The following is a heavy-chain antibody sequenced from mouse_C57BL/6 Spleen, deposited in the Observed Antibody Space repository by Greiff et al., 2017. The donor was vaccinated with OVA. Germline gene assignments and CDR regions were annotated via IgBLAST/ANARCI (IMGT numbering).Heavy chain of an antibody. V-gene: IGHV5-17*01. J-gene: IGHJ3*01. CDR1: GFTFSDYG. Sequence: EVQLVESGGGLVKPGGSLKLSCAASGFTFSDYGMHWVRQAPETGLEWVAYISRGSSTIYYADTAKGRFTISRDNAKNTLFLQMTSLRSEDTAMYYSARGWDWFAYWGQGTLVTVSA. CDR3: ARGWDWFAY. CDR2: ISRGSSTI. D-gene: IGHD4-1*01.